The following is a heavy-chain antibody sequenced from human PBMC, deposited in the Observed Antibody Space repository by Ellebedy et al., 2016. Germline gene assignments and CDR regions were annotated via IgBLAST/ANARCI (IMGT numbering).Heavy chain of an antibody. D-gene: IGHD3-16*01. CDR2: IKQDGNEK. CDR3: ARGGFEGAPYNWFDP. V-gene: IGHV3-7*01. CDR1: GFSFSSYW. J-gene: IGHJ5*02. Sequence: GESLKISCAASGFSFSSYWMSWVRQAPGKGLEWVANIKQDGNEKHYVDSVKGRFTISRDNAKNSLYLQMNSLRAEDTAVYYCARGGFEGAPYNWFDPWGQGTLVTVSS.